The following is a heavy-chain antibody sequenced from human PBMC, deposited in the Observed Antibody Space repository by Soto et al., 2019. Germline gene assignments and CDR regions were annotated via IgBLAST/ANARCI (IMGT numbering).Heavy chain of an antibody. V-gene: IGHV1-69*06. CDR2: IIPIFGTA. Sequence: VASVKVSCKASGGTFSSYAISWVRQAPGQGLEWMGGIIPIFGTANYAQKFQGRVTITADKSTSTAYMELSSLRSEDTAVYYCARDYFPITGTTSFYYYYGMDVWGQGTTVTVSS. D-gene: IGHD1-7*01. CDR1: GGTFSSYA. J-gene: IGHJ6*02. CDR3: ARDYFPITGTTSFYYYYGMDV.